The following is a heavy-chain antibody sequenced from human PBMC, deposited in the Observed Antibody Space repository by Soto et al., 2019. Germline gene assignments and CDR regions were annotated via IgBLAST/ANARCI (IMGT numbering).Heavy chain of an antibody. D-gene: IGHD4-17*01. CDR1: GGSLSDNH. Sequence: SETLSLTCAVYGGSLSDNHWSWIRQSPGKGLEWIGEISHSGFTNYNPSLKSRVSISIDTSKNQFSLKLTFVTAADTAVYFCAKGGRLRSPFGFWGQGTLVTVSS. V-gene: IGHV4-34*01. CDR2: ISHSGFT. CDR3: AKGGRLRSPFGF. J-gene: IGHJ4*02.